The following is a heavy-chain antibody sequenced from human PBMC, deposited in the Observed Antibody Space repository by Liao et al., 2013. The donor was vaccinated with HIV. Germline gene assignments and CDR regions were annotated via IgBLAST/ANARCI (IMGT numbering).Heavy chain of an antibody. J-gene: IGHJ3*02. CDR3: ARDSPGGYYATSGYYYGAAFDI. Sequence: QLQLQESGPGLVKPSETLSLTCTVSGGSISSSSYYWGWIRQPPGKGLEWIGSIYYSGSTYYNPSLKSRVTISVDTSKNQFSLKLSSVTAADTAVYYCARDSPGGYYATSGYYYGAAFDIWGQGTMVTVSS. CDR1: GGSISSSSYY. D-gene: IGHD3-22*01. CDR2: IYYSGST. V-gene: IGHV4-39*07.